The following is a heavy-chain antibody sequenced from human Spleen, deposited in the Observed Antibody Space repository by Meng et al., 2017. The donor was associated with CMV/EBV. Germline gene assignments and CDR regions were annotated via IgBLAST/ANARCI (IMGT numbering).Heavy chain of an antibody. CDR2: INPYSGGS. CDR3: ARWYSTSSLFDQ. J-gene: IGHJ4*02. CDR1: GYIFSDYY. D-gene: IGHD6-6*01. V-gene: IGHV1-2*02. Sequence: ASVKVSCKTSGYIFSDYYIHWVRQAPGQGLEWMGWINPYSGGSESARKFQGRVTMTRDRSITTAYMDLSRLTYDDTAVYFCARWYSTSSLFDQWGQGTLVTVSS.